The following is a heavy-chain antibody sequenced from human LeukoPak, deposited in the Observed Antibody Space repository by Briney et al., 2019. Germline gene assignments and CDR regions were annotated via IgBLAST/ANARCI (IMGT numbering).Heavy chain of an antibody. Sequence: SETLSLTCTVSGGSISSYYWSWIRQPAGKGLEWIGRIYTSGSTNYNPSLKSRVTISVDTSKNQFSLKLSSVTAADTAVYYCAREPSMGVVVTATDYWGQGTLVTVSS. D-gene: IGHD2-21*02. CDR1: GGSISSYY. V-gene: IGHV4-4*07. CDR2: IYTSGST. J-gene: IGHJ4*02. CDR3: AREPSMGVVVTATDY.